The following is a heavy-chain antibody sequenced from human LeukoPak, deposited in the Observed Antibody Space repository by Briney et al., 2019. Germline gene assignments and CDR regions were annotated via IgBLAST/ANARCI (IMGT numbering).Heavy chain of an antibody. CDR2: IYYSGST. J-gene: IGHJ5*02. CDR3: ARDLDCSGGSCYGWFDP. V-gene: IGHV4-59*01. CDR1: GGSISSYY. Sequence: PSETVSLTCTVSGGSISSYYWSWIRQPPGKGLEWIGYIYYSGSTNYNPSLKSRVTISVDTSKNQFSLKLSSVTAADTAVYYCARDLDCSGGSCYGWFDPWGQGTLVTVSS. D-gene: IGHD2-15*01.